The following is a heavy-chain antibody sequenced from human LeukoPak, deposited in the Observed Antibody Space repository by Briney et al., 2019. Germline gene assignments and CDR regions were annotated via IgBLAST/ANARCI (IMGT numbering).Heavy chain of an antibody. D-gene: IGHD4-23*01. J-gene: IGHJ5*02. CDR2: INTDGSST. V-gene: IGHV3-74*01. CDR1: GFTFSSYW. CDR3: ASGLHYGGNSTRANWFDP. Sequence: QPGGSLRLSCAASGFTFSSYWMHWVRQATGKGLVWVSRINTDGSSTSYADSVKGRFTISRDNAKNTLYLQMNSLRAEDTAVYYCASGLHYGGNSTRANWFDPWGQGTLVTVSS.